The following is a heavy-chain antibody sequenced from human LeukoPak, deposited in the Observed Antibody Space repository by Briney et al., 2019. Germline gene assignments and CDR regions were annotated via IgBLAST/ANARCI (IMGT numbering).Heavy chain of an antibody. J-gene: IGHJ4*02. CDR1: GFSISSHF. CDR2: IYIGGIT. D-gene: IGHD3-16*01. Sequence: GGSLRLSCAASGFSISSHFMTWVRQAPGKGLEWVSVIYIGGITHYADSVAGRFTISRDNSKNTLYLQMNSLRVEDTAVYYCARDQVTSGGGLDYWGQGTLVTVSS. V-gene: IGHV3-53*01. CDR3: ARDQVTSGGGLDY.